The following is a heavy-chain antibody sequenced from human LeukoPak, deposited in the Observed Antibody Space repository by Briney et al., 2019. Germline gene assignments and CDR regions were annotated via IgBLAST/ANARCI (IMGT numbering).Heavy chain of an antibody. V-gene: IGHV1-69*13. CDR1: GYTFTSYG. D-gene: IGHD4-17*01. CDR3: ARGVDYGRPGRFQY. CDR2: IIPIFGTA. J-gene: IGHJ1*01. Sequence: VASVKVSCKASGYTFTSYGISWVRQAPGQGLEWMGGIIPIFGTANYAQKFQGRVTITADESTSTAYMELSSLRSEDTAVYYCARGVDYGRPGRFQYWGQGTLVTVSS.